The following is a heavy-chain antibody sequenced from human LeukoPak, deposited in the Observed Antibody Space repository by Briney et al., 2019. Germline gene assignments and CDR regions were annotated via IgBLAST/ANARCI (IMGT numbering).Heavy chain of an antibody. CDR1: GGSISSYY. V-gene: IGHV4-59*01. CDR3: ARDMKVYGSGSYYRYYYYGMDV. D-gene: IGHD3-10*01. CDR2: IYYSGST. Sequence: SETLSLTCTVSGGSISSYYWSWIRQPPGKGLEWIGYIYYSGSTNYNPSLKSRVTISVDTSKNQFSLKLSSVTAADTAVYCCARDMKVYGSGSYYRYYYYGMDVWGKGTTVTVSS. J-gene: IGHJ6*04.